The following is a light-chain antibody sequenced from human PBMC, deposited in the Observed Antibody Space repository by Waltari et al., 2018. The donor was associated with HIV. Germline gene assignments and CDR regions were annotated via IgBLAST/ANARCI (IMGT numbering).Light chain of an antibody. CDR1: ESIADW. CDR2: RAS. CDR3: QQYKFLWT. V-gene: IGKV1-5*03. J-gene: IGKJ1*01. Sequence: DIQMTQSPSTLSASVGDTVTITCRASESIADWLGWYQQKPGKAPNLLIDRASNLESGVPPRFSGSGSGTEFALTISGLQPDDFATYYWQQYKFLWTFGPGTKVEIK.